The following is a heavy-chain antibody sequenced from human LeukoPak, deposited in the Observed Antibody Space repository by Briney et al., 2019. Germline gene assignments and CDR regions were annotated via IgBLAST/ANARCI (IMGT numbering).Heavy chain of an antibody. CDR2: IYTGGGP. J-gene: IGHJ4*02. Sequence: GGPLRLSCAASGLTVSSQYMSWVRQAPGKGLEWVSVIYTGGGPYYSDSVKGRFTISRDNSKNTVYLQMNSLRAEDTAVYYCAREFFGGRRSGPGSFDYWGQGTLVTVSS. V-gene: IGHV3-66*01. CDR1: GLTVSSQY. D-gene: IGHD3-3*01. CDR3: AREFFGGRRSGPGSFDY.